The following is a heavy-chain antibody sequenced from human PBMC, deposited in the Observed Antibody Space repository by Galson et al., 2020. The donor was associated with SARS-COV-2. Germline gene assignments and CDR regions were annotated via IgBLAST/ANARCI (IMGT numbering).Heavy chain of an antibody. CDR3: ARDGGSGHDYYDY. CDR1: GDSISSNGAA. V-gene: IGHV6-1*01. Sequence: SQTLSLTCAISGDSISSNGAAWNWVRQSPSRGLEWLGRTYYMSKWHNDYAISLKSRIIINPDTSKNQFSLRLNSVTPEDTAVYYCARDGGSGHDYYDYWGQGTLVTVSS. CDR2: TYYMSKWHN. J-gene: IGHJ4*02. D-gene: IGHD5-12*01.